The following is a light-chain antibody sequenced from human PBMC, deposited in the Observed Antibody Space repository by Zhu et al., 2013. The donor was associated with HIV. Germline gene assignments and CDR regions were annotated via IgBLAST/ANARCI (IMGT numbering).Light chain of an antibody. J-gene: IGKJ1*01. V-gene: IGKV1-12*01. CDR1: QGISSY. CDR2: ATS. Sequence: DIQMTQSLSTLSASVGDRVTITCRASQGISSYLAWYQQKPGKAPKLLIYATSSLQTGIPSRFTGGGSGTDFTLTINNLQPEDSATYYCQQTNSFFGTFGQGTKVEIK. CDR3: QQTNSFFGT.